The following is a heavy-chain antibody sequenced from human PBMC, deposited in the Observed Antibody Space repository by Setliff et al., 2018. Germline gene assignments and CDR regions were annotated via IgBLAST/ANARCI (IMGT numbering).Heavy chain of an antibody. CDR2: IFPTGTT. J-gene: IGHJ5*02. Sequence: SETLSLTCTVSSGSIINYYWSWIRQPAGKGLEWIGRIFPTGTTNYNPDLKSRVTMSVDTSKKRFSLMLRSVTAADTAIYYCARYNSSAACFDLWGPGTLVTVSS. CDR3: ARYNSSAACFDL. CDR1: SGSIINYY. D-gene: IGHD1-20*01. V-gene: IGHV4-4*07.